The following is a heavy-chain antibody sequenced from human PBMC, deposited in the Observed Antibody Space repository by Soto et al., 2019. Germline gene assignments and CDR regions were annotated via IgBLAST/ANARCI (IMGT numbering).Heavy chain of an antibody. V-gene: IGHV4-4*07. J-gene: IGHJ5*02. CDR3: AREVGRPGRFDP. CDR2: IYTSGTT. Sequence: WTWIRQPAGKGLEWIGRIYTSGTTTYNPSLKSHVTLSIDTSKNQVSLRLTSVTAADTAVYYCAREVGRPGRFDPWGQGTLITVSS. D-gene: IGHD6-6*01.